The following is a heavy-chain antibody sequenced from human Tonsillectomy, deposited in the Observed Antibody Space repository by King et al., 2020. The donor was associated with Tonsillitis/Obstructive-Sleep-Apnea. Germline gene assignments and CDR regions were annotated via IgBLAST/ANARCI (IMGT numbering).Heavy chain of an antibody. Sequence: QLQESGSGLVKPSQTLSLTCAVSGGSISSGGYSWSWIRQPPGKGLEWIGYIYYSGSTYYNPSLKSRVTISVDRSKNQFSLKLSSVTAADTAVYYCARVGIYCSSAGCYFNAFDIWGQGTMVTVSS. CDR2: IYYSGST. CDR3: ARVGIYCSSAGCYFNAFDI. D-gene: IGHD2-2*01. CDR1: GGSISSGGYS. V-gene: IGHV4-30-2*01. J-gene: IGHJ3*02.